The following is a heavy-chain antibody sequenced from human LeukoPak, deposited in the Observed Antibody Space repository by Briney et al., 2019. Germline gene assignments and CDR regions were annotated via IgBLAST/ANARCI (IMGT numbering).Heavy chain of an antibody. CDR2: IYFRGSI. V-gene: IGHV4-39*07. Sequence: SETLSLTCTASGVSISSSNYFWAWIRQSPGKGLEWIGSIYFRGSISSSPSLKSRVTISIDASKNQFSLKLTSVTAADTAVYYCAREDRYCSSTSCYTWDYWGQGTLVAV. J-gene: IGHJ4*02. CDR3: AREDRYCSSTSCYTWDY. CDR1: GVSISSSNYF. D-gene: IGHD2-2*02.